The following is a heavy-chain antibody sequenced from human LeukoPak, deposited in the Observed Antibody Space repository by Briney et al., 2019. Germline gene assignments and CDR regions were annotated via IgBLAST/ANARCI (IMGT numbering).Heavy chain of an antibody. J-gene: IGHJ3*02. D-gene: IGHD4-17*01. CDR1: GGSISSSY. CDR2: IYYSGST. CDR3: ARGPLGDEFADAFDI. Sequence: SETLSLTCTVSGGSISSSYWSWIRQPPRKGLEWIGYIYYSGSTNYNPSLKSRVTISVDTSKNQFSLKLSSVTAADTAVYYCARGPLGDEFADAFDIWGQGTMVTVSS. V-gene: IGHV4-59*01.